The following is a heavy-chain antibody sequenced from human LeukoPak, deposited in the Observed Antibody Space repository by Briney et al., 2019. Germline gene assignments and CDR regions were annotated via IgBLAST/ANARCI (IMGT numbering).Heavy chain of an antibody. CDR2: ILYDGSNK. CDR1: GFTFSSYA. D-gene: IGHD1-26*01. CDR3: ARVTRGGSYEGGRGIDY. J-gene: IGHJ4*02. Sequence: PGGSLRLSCAASGFTFSSYAMYWVRQAPGKGLQWVATILYDGSNKYYVDSVKGRFTISRDNSKNTLYLQMNSLRAEDTAVYYCARVTRGGSYEGGRGIDYWGQGTLVTVSS. V-gene: IGHV3-30*04.